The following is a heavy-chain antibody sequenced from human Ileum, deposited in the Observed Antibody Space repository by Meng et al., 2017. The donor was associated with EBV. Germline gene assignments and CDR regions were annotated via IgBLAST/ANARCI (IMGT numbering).Heavy chain of an antibody. CDR2: IYYSGST. Sequence: EPGPGMVKPCDTLPLPGAVSGYSIRSTNWWGWLRQPPGKGLEWIGYIYYSGSTSYNPSLKSRVTMSVDTSKNQFSLNLNSVTAVDTAVYYCARNVPGTSAYYDWGQGTLVTVSS. J-gene: IGHJ4*02. CDR3: ARNVPGTSAYYD. V-gene: IGHV4-28*01. D-gene: IGHD3-22*01. CDR1: GYSIRSTNW.